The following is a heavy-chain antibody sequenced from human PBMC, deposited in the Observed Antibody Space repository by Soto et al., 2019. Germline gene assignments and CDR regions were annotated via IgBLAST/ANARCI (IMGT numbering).Heavy chain of an antibody. Sequence: GXSXKVSFEASGYTXTSYAMDLVRQAPGQRLEWMGWINAGNGNTKYSQKFQGRVTITRDTSARTAYMELSSLRSEDTAVYYCASSPQSTGIRYDYWGQGTLGTVSS. V-gene: IGHV1-3*01. D-gene: IGHD1-20*01. CDR1: GYTXTSYA. J-gene: IGHJ4*02. CDR3: ASSPQSTGIRYDY. CDR2: INAGNGNT.